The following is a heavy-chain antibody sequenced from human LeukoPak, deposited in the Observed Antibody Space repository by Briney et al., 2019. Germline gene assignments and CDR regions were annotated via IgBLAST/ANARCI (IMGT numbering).Heavy chain of an antibody. Sequence: PPGGSLRLSCAASGFAFSSYSMNWVRQAPGKGLVWVSRINTDGSGTNYADSVKGRFTISRDNAKDMLYLQMNSLRAEDTAVYYCVNEGSEGFCNNMSCHKVSYYYYMDVWGKGTTVTVSS. CDR1: GFAFSSYS. CDR2: INTDGSGT. D-gene: IGHD2-8*01. J-gene: IGHJ6*03. CDR3: VNEGSEGFCNNMSCHKVSYYYYMDV. V-gene: IGHV3-74*01.